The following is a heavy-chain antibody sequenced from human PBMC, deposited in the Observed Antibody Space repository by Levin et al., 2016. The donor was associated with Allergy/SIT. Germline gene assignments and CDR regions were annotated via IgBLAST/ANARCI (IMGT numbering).Heavy chain of an antibody. V-gene: IGHV4-4*02. CDR3: AKFGNLFDT. J-gene: IGHJ4*01. CDR2: IFHSGST. Sequence: SETLSLTCAVSGGSISGSNFWTWVRQPPGKGLEWIGEIFHSGSTNYNPSLKSRVTVSVDKSKNQFSLTLSSVTAADTAVYYCAKFGNLFDTWGHGTLVTVSS. D-gene: IGHD1-14*01. CDR1: GGSISGSNF.